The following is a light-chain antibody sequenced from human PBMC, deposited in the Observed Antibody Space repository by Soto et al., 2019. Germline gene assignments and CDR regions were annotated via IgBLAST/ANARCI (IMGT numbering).Light chain of an antibody. V-gene: IGLV2-8*01. CDR3: SSPKV. CDR1: SSDVGGCNY. CDR2: EVS. J-gene: IGLJ1*01. Sequence: QSSLTQPPSASGSPGQSVTICCTETSSDVGGCNYVSWYQQHPGKAPKLMIYEVSKRPSGVPDRCSGSKSGNTASLPVSGLQAQAEADYYCSSPKVFGTGNKVTVL.